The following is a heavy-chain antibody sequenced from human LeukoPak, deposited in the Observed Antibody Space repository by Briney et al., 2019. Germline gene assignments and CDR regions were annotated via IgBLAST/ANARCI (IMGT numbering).Heavy chain of an antibody. CDR2: ISSSGDIT. V-gene: IGHV3-11*01. J-gene: IGHJ4*02. CDR3: ARQSGYSYGLFY. D-gene: IGHD5-18*01. Sequence: PGGSLRLSCAASGFTFTDHYMSWVRQAPGKGLEWVSYISSSGDITYYADSVKGRFTVSRDNAKNTLYLQMNSLRAEDTAVYYCARQSGYSYGLFYWGQGTLVTVSS. CDR1: GFTFTDHY.